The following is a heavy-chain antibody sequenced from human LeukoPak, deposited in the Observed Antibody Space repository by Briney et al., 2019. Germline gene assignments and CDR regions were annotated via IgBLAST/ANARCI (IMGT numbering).Heavy chain of an antibody. CDR2: IYYSGST. CDR1: GGSISSSSYY. J-gene: IGHJ5*02. D-gene: IGHD2-2*01. CDR3: ARRGYCSSTSCYEYWFDP. V-gene: IGHV4-39*01. Sequence: SETLSLTCTVSGGSISSSSYYWGWIRQPPGKGLEWIGIIYYSGSTYYHPSLKSRLTISVDTSKNQFSLKLSSVTATDTAVYYCARRGYCSSTSCYEYWFDPWGRGTLVTVSS.